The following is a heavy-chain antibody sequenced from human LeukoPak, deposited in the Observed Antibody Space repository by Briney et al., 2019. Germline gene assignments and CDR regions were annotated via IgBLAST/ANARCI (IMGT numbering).Heavy chain of an antibody. Sequence: SETLSLTCTVSGGSISSYYWSWIRQPPGKGLEWIGYIYYSGSTNYNPSLKSRVTISEDTSKNQFSLKLSSVTAADTAVYYCARAIVVVPAAHWFDPWGQGTLVTVSS. V-gene: IGHV4-59*12. D-gene: IGHD2-2*01. CDR1: GGSISSYY. CDR2: IYYSGST. CDR3: ARAIVVVPAAHWFDP. J-gene: IGHJ5*02.